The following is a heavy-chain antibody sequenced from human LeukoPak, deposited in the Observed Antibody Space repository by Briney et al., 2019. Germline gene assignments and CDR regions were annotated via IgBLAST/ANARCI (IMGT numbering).Heavy chain of an antibody. Sequence: QPGGSLRLSCAASGFTFGSYAMSWVRQAPGRGPEWVSTVSYSGTGTYYADSVKGRFTISRDNSESTLDLQMNSLRADDTAVYYCAKMYSNSWYYFDYWGQGTLVTVSS. CDR2: VSYSGTGT. CDR1: GFTFGSYA. V-gene: IGHV3-23*01. J-gene: IGHJ4*02. CDR3: AKMYSNSWYYFDY. D-gene: IGHD6-13*01.